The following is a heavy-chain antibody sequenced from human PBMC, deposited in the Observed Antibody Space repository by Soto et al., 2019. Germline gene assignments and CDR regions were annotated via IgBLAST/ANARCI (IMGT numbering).Heavy chain of an antibody. J-gene: IGHJ5*02. V-gene: IGHV3-30-3*01. CDR3: AREAESYYDSSGYVFLDP. CDR1: GFTFSSCA. CDR2: ISYDGSNK. D-gene: IGHD3-22*01. Sequence: PGGSLRLSCAASGFTFSSCAMHWVRQAPGKGLEWVAVISYDGSNKYYADSVKGRFTISRDNSKNTLYLQMNSLRAEDTAVYYCAREAESYYDSSGYVFLDPWGQGTLVTVSS.